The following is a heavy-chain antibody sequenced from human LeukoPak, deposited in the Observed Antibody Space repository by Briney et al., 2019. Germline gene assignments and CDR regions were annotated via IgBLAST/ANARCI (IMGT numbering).Heavy chain of an antibody. CDR2: ISSSSSYI. CDR3: ARGQVYSSSYNWFDP. CDR1: GFTFSSYS. D-gene: IGHD6-6*01. J-gene: IGHJ5*02. Sequence: GGSLRLSCAASGFTFSSYSMNWVRQAPGKGLEWVSSISSSSSYIYYADSVKGRFTISRDNAKNSLYLQMNSLRAEDTAVYYCARGQVYSSSYNWFDPWGQGTLVTVSS. V-gene: IGHV3-21*01.